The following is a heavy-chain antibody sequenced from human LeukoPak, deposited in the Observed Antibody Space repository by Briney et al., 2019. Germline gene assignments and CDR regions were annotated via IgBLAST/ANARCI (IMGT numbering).Heavy chain of an antibody. J-gene: IGHJ4*02. CDR1: GFTFSSYW. D-gene: IGHD1-26*01. CDR3: ARDPHSGSWFHADDY. CDR2: MTGSGGSI. V-gene: IGHV3-23*01. Sequence: GGSLRLSCAASGFTFSSYWMHWVRQAPGKGLGWVSSMTGSGGSIHYADSVKGRFTISRDNSKTTLYLQMNSLRVEDTAIYYCARDPHSGSWFHADDYWGQGTLVTVSS.